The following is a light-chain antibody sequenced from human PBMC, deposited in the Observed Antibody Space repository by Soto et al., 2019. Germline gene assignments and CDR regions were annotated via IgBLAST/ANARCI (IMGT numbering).Light chain of an antibody. CDR2: GAS. J-gene: IGKJ1*01. CDR1: QSVSSTF. Sequence: EIVLTQSPGSLSLSPGERATLSCRASQSVSSTFFAWYQQRPCQAPRLLMYGASSRATGIPERFSGSGSGTDFTLTISRLEHEDFAVYYCQQFDSSVTFGQGTKVEIK. CDR3: QQFDSSVT. V-gene: IGKV3-20*01.